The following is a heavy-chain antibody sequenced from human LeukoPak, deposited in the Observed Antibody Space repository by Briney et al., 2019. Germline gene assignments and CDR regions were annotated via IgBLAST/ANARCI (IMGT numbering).Heavy chain of an antibody. V-gene: IGHV3-66*01. Sequence: GGSLRLSCAASGFTVSSNYMSWVRQAPGRGLEWVSVIYSGGSTYYADSVKGRFTISRDNSKNTLYLQMNSLRAEDTAVYYCAKDPEDDYGDYVPSEDYWGQGTLVTVSS. CDR1: GFTVSSNY. J-gene: IGHJ4*02. D-gene: IGHD4-17*01. CDR2: IYSGGST. CDR3: AKDPEDDYGDYVPSEDY.